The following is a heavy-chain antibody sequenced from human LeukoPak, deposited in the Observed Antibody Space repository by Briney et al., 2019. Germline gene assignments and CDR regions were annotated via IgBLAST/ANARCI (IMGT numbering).Heavy chain of an antibody. J-gene: IGHJ3*02. Sequence: GGSLRLSCAASGFTFSSYSMNWVRQAPGKGLEWVSYISSSSSTIYYADSVKGRFTISRDNAKNSLYLQMNSLRAEDTAVYYCGRDMWVFAVAGNDAFDIWGQGTMVTVSS. CDR3: GRDMWVFAVAGNDAFDI. CDR1: GFTFSSYS. V-gene: IGHV3-48*01. D-gene: IGHD6-19*01. CDR2: ISSSSSTI.